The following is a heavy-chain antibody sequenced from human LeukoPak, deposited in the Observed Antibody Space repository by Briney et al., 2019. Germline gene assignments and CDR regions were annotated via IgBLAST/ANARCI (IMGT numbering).Heavy chain of an antibody. J-gene: IGHJ5*02. CDR2: MNPNSGNT. V-gene: IGHV1-8*01. CDR3: ARRRAMVRGVINYNWFGP. D-gene: IGHD3-10*01. Sequence: ASVKVYCKASGYIFTSYDINWMRQATGQGLVWMGWMNPNSGNTGYAQKFQGRVTMTRTTSISTAYMELSSLRSEDTAVYYCARRRAMVRGVINYNWFGPWGQGSPVSASS. CDR1: GYIFTSYD.